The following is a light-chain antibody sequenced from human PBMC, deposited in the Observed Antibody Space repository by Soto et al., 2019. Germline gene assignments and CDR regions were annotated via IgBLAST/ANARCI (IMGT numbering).Light chain of an antibody. CDR2: VAS. CDR3: QQSYSISWT. J-gene: IGKJ1*01. Sequence: DIQMTQSPSSLSASVGDRVTITCRASQSISNYLNWYQQKPGKPPKLLIYVASSLQSGVPSRFSGSGSGRDFTLTISSLQPEDFATYYCQQSYSISWTFGQGTKVDI. V-gene: IGKV1-39*01. CDR1: QSISNY.